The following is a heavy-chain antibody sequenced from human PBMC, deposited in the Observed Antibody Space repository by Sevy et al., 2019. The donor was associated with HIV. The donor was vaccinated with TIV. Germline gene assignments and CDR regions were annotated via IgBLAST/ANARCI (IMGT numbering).Heavy chain of an antibody. V-gene: IGHV3-7*01. Sequence: GGSLRLSCAASGFTFSDYWMSWVRQAPEKGLEWVANIKQDGSKKYYVDSIKGRFIVSRDNAKKSLYLEMSSLRAEDTAVYYCVRAIAADGSFWGQGTLVTVSS. CDR3: VRAIAADGSF. J-gene: IGHJ4*02. D-gene: IGHD6-13*01. CDR1: GFTFSDYW. CDR2: IKQDGSKK.